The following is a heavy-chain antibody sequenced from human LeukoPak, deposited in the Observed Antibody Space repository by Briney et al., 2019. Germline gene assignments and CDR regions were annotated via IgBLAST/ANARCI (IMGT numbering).Heavy chain of an antibody. CDR1: GYTFTSYY. Sequence: ASVKVSCKASGYTFTSYYMHWVRQAPGQGLEWMGIINPSGGSTRYAQRFQGRVTMTGDTSTSTVYMELSSLRSEDTAVYYCATDSSGYYESYYYYGMDVWGQGTTVTVSS. CDR3: ATDSSGYYESYYYYGMDV. V-gene: IGHV1-46*01. J-gene: IGHJ6*02. CDR2: INPSGGST. D-gene: IGHD3-22*01.